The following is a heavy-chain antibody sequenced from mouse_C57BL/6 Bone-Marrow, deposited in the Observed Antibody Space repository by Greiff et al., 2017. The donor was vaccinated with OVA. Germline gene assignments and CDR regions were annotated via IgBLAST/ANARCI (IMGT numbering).Heavy chain of an antibody. D-gene: IGHD1-1*01. CDR3: ARNSYYYGSSRYAMDY. J-gene: IGHJ4*01. CDR1: GFSLTSYA. CDR2: IWTGGGT. V-gene: IGHV2-9-1*01. Sequence: VKLQQSGPGLVAPSQSLSITCTVSGFSLTSYAISWVRQPPGQGLEWLGVIWTGGGTNYNSALKSRLSISKDNSKSQVFLKMNSMQTDDTARYYCARNSYYYGSSRYAMDYWGQGTSVTVSS.